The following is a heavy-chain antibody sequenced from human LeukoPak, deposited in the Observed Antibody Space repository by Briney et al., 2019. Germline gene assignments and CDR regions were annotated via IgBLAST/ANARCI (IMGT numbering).Heavy chain of an antibody. CDR3: ARSYTHYDFWSGYTYQNYFDP. J-gene: IGHJ5*02. Sequence: ASVKVSCKASGYTFTDYYMHWVRQAPGQGLEWMGRINPNSGGSNYAQEFQGRVTMTRDTSISTAYMELNRLTSDDTAVYYCARSYTHYDFWSGYTYQNYFDPWGQGTLVTVSS. CDR1: GYTFTDYY. CDR2: INPNSGGS. D-gene: IGHD3-3*01. V-gene: IGHV1-2*06.